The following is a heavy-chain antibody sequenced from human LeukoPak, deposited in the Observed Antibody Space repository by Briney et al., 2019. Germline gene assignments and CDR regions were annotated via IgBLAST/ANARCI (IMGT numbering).Heavy chain of an antibody. Sequence: GGSLRLSCAASGFTFSSYAMSWVRQAPGKGLEWVSAISGSGGSTYYADSVKGRFTISRDNSKNTLYLQMNSLRAEDTAVYYCAKVGDFWSGYYSDYWGQGTLATVSS. V-gene: IGHV3-23*01. CDR1: GFTFSSYA. CDR2: ISGSGGST. CDR3: AKVGDFWSGYYSDY. J-gene: IGHJ4*02. D-gene: IGHD3-3*01.